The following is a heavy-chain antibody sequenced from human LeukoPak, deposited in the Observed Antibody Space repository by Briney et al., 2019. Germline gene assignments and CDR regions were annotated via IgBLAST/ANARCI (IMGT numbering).Heavy chain of an antibody. CDR1: VGTLNRYA. V-gene: IGHV1-69*06. J-gene: IGHJ6*03. Sequence: SSVKVSCKASVGTLNRYAINWVRQAPAPGLEWMGRVIVTFGATKYAQKLQGRVTISADTSTKTAYMDLTSLRSEDTAVYYCARGPSGNYYMDVWGKGTTVIVSS. CDR2: VIVTFGAT. CDR3: ARGPSGNYYMDV. D-gene: IGHD1-26*01.